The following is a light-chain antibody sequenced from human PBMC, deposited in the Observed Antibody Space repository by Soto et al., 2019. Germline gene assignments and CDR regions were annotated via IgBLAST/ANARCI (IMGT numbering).Light chain of an antibody. CDR3: QQRSNWPPMYT. CDR2: DAS. V-gene: IGKV3-11*01. J-gene: IGKJ2*01. Sequence: EIVLTQSPATLSLSPGERATLSCRASQSVSSYLAWYQQKPGQAPRLLIYDASNRATGIPARFSGSGSGTDFTLTISGLEPKDFAFYYCQQRSNWPPMYTFGQGTSWRSN. CDR1: QSVSSY.